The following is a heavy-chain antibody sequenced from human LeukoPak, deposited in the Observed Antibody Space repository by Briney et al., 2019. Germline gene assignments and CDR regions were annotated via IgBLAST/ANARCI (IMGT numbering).Heavy chain of an antibody. Sequence: GGSLRLSCAVSGFSFSNYDMNWVSQAPGKGLEWVSYIRRSGNSRYYADSVKGRFTISRDNSKNTLYLQMNSLRAEDTAVYYCANFKMTRGYFDYWGQGTLVTVSS. CDR3: ANFKMTRGYFDY. CDR2: IRRSGNSR. D-gene: IGHD5-24*01. V-gene: IGHV3-48*01. J-gene: IGHJ4*02. CDR1: GFSFSNYD.